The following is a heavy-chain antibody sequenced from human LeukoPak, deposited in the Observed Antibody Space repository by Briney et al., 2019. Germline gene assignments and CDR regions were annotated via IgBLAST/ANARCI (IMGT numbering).Heavy chain of an antibody. J-gene: IGHJ6*02. CDR3: ARQYYYDTTYGMDV. V-gene: IGHV4-59*08. D-gene: IGHD3-22*01. Sequence: SETLSLTCTVSGGSISSYYWSWIRQPPGKGLEWIGYIYYSGSTNYNPSLKSRVTISVDTSKNQFSLKLSSVTAADTAAYYCARQYYYDTTYGMDVWGQGTTVTVSS. CDR1: GGSISSYY. CDR2: IYYSGST.